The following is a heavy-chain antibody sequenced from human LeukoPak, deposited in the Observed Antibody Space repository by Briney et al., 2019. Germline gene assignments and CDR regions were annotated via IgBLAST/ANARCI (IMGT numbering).Heavy chain of an antibody. CDR3: ASGTTKAHFDY. V-gene: IGHV1-2*06. D-gene: IGHD4-11*01. Sequence: ASVKVSCKASGYTFTDYYINWARQAPGQGLEWMGRINPNSGGTNYAQKFQGRVTMTRDTSISTAYMELSRLRSDDTAVYYCASGTTKAHFDYWGQGTLVTVSS. CDR1: GYTFTDYY. CDR2: INPNSGGT. J-gene: IGHJ4*02.